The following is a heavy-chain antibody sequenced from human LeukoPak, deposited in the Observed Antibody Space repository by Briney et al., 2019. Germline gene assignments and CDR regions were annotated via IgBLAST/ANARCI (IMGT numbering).Heavy chain of an antibody. D-gene: IGHD2-21*02. Sequence: SETLSLICAVSGYSISSGYYWGWIRQPPGKGLEWIGSIYHSGSTYYNPSLKSRVTISVDTSKNQFSLKLSSVTAADTAVYYCARGPIVVVTAPIRYWGQGTLVTVSS. CDR2: IYHSGST. CDR1: GYSISSGYY. V-gene: IGHV4-38-2*01. J-gene: IGHJ4*02. CDR3: ARGPIVVVTAPIRY.